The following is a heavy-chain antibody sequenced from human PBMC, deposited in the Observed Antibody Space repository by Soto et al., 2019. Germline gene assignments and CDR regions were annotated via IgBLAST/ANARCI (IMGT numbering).Heavy chain of an antibody. J-gene: IGHJ5*02. Sequence: SETLPLTCTVSGGSISSGDYCWSWIRQPPGKGLEWIGYIYYSGSTYYNPSLKSRVTISVDTSKNQFSLKLSSVTAADTAVYYCARVPYTGWFDPWGQGTLVTV. CDR3: ARVPYTGWFDP. CDR1: GGSISSGDYC. D-gene: IGHD3-16*01. V-gene: IGHV4-30-4*01. CDR2: IYYSGST.